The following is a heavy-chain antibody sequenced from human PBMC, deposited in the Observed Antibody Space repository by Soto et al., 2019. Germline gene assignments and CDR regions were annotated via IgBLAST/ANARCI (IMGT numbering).Heavy chain of an antibody. J-gene: IGHJ3*02. D-gene: IGHD3-9*01. CDR1: GGSITGSSYY. V-gene: IGHV4-39*01. CDR2: IYSSGST. CDR3: ARPNLTPGAFNI. Sequence: PSETLSLTCTVSGGSITGSSYYWGWIRQPPGKGLESIGNIYSSGSTYYNPSLRNRVTISVDTSKNQFSLRLSSVTAADTAVYYCARPNLTPGAFNIWGPGTMVTVSS.